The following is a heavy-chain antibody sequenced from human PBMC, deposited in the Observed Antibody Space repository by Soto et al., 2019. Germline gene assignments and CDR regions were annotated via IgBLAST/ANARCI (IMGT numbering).Heavy chain of an antibody. D-gene: IGHD6-6*01. V-gene: IGHV3-23*01. Sequence: GGSLRLSCAASGFTFSSYAMSWVRQAPGKGLEWVSAISGSGGSTYYADSVKGRFTISRDSSKNTLYLQMNSLRAEDTAVYYCAKDISYSSSTCDYWGQGTLVTVSS. CDR3: AKDISYSSSTCDY. CDR2: ISGSGGST. CDR1: GFTFSSYA. J-gene: IGHJ4*02.